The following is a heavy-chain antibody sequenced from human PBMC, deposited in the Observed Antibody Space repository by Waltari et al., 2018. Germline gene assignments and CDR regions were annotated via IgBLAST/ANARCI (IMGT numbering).Heavy chain of an antibody. CDR3: VTDKGVVIAFQH. J-gene: IGHJ1*01. V-gene: IGHV1-69-2*01. CDR2: IEPEDGET. Sequence: EVQLVQSGAEVKKPGATVKISCKTSGYTFTDAYIHWVQQAPGKGLEWMGRIEPEDGETIYAEKFQDRVTITADTSTDTAYMELSSLRSEDTAVYYCVTDKGVVIAFQHWGQGTVVTVSS. CDR1: GYTFTDAY. D-gene: IGHD2-21*01.